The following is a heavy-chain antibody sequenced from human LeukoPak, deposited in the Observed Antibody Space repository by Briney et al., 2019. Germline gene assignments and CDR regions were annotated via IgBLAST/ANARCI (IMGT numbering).Heavy chain of an antibody. CDR1: GFTFRSYG. CDR2: IRYDGSNK. Sequence: PGGSLRLSCAASGFTFRSYGMHWVRQAPGKGLEWVAFIRYDGSNKYYADSVKGRFTISRDNSKNTLYLQMNSLRAEDTAVYYCAKDYYYDSSGIPNWFDPWGQGTLVTVSS. V-gene: IGHV3-30*02. CDR3: AKDYYYDSSGIPNWFDP. D-gene: IGHD3-22*01. J-gene: IGHJ5*02.